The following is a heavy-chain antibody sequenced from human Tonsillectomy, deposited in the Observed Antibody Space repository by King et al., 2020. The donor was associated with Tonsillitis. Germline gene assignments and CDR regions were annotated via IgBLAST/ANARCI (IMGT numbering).Heavy chain of an antibody. Sequence: HVQLVESGGGLVEPGGSLRLSCAASGFTFSDYYMSWIRQAPGKGLEWLSYISNSGSLVFYADSVRGRFTISRDNARKSLYLRMDSLRAEDTAVYYCAREGITKPFDCWGQGTLVTVSS. D-gene: IGHD1-14*01. CDR3: AREGITKPFDC. J-gene: IGHJ4*02. V-gene: IGHV3-11*01. CDR1: GFTFSDYY. CDR2: ISNSGSLV.